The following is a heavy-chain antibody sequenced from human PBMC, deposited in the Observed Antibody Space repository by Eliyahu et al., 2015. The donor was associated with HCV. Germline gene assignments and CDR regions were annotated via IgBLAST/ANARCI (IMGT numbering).Heavy chain of an antibody. CDR2: IYYSGST. CDR1: GGSISSSSYY. D-gene: IGHD3-10*01. J-gene: IGHJ4*02. CDR3: ARHARGIWFGELFN. Sequence: QLQLQESGPGLVKPSETLSLTCTVSGGSISSSSYYWGWIRQPPGKGLEWIGSIYYSGSTYYNPSLKSRVTISVDTSKNQFSLKLSSVTAADTAVYYCARHARGIWFGELFNWGQGTLVTVSS. V-gene: IGHV4-39*01.